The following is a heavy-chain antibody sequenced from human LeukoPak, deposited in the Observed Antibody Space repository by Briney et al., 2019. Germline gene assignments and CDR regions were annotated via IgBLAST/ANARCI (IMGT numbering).Heavy chain of an antibody. J-gene: IGHJ4*02. CDR1: GGSISSVNYY. CDR3: ARRRPLYCSSTSCLGVYFDY. V-gene: IGHV4-39*07. CDR2: INHSGST. Sequence: SETLSLTCTVSGGSISSVNYYWSWIRQPPGKGLEWIGEINHSGSTNYNPSLKSRVTISVDTSKNQFSLKLSSVTAADTAVYYCARRRPLYCSSTSCLGVYFDYWGQGTLVTVSS. D-gene: IGHD2-2*01.